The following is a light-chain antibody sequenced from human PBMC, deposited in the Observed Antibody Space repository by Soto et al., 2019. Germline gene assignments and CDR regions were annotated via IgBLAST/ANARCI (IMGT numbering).Light chain of an antibody. CDR3: QQYNNWPQT. CDR2: DAS. J-gene: IGKJ1*01. CDR1: QRLRSS. V-gene: IGKV3-15*01. Sequence: EIVLTQSQATLSLSPGERSTLSCRASQRLRSSLAWYQQKPGQAPRLLIYDASTRATGIPARFSGSGSGTDFTLTISGLQSEDFAVYYCQQYNNWPQTFGQGTKVDIK.